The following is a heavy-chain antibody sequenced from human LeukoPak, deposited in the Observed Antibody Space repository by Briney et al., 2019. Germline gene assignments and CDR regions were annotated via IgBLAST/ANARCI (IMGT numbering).Heavy chain of an antibody. V-gene: IGHV1-69*02. J-gene: IGHJ4*02. Sequence: SVKVSCKASGGTFSSYTISWVRQAPGQGLEWMGRIIPILGIANYAQKFQGRVTFTADKSTSTAYMELSSLRSEDTAVYYCVGEAYYDSSASYYFDYWGQGTLVTVSS. CDR2: IIPILGIA. CDR3: VGEAYYDSSASYYFDY. CDR1: GGTFSSYT. D-gene: IGHD3-22*01.